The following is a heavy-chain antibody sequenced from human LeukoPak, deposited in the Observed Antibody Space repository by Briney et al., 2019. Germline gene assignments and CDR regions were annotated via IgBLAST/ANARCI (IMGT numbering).Heavy chain of an antibody. CDR1: GFTFSTYN. CDR2: ITTSSSYI. J-gene: IGHJ6*03. V-gene: IGHV3-21*01. CDR3: AKDRATVSDWDYYYMDV. D-gene: IGHD3/OR15-3a*01. Sequence: PGESLRLSCAASGFTFSTYNMNWVRQAPGKGLEWLSSITTSSSYIYYADSVKGRFTISRDNAKNSLYLRMNSLRDDDTAVYYCAKDRATVSDWDYYYMDVWGKGTTVTISS.